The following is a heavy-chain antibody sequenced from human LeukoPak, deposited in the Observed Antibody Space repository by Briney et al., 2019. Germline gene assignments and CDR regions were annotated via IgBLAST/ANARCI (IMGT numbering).Heavy chain of an antibody. CDR1: GFTFSSYW. CDR2: INTDGRST. D-gene: IGHD5-24*01. CDR3: VRDVWGDRDGFFDN. J-gene: IGHJ4*02. Sequence: GGSLRLSRAASGFTFSSYWMHWVRQAPGKGLGWVSRINTDGRSTSYADSVTGRFTVSRDNAKSTLYLQMNSLRAEDTAVYYCVRDVWGDRDGFFDNWGQGTLVTVSS. V-gene: IGHV3-74*01.